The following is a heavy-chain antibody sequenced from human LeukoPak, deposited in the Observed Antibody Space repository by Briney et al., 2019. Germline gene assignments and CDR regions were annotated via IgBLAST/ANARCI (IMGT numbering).Heavy chain of an antibody. CDR1: GDSIRTNSYW. CDR3: ARRGMWDLQIGNWFDP. J-gene: IGHJ5*02. Sequence: SETLSLTCSLSGDSIRTNSYWWGWIRQSPGKGLEWIGSIYSSGNSYYNPSLKSRATISPDTSKNQYSLRLTSVTAADSAVYYYARRGMWDLQIGNWFDPWGQGILVTVSS. D-gene: IGHD1-26*01. CDR2: IYSSGNS. V-gene: IGHV4-39*01.